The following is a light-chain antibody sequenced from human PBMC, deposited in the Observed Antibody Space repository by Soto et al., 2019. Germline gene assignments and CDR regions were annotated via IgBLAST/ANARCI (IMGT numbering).Light chain of an antibody. CDR1: SSDIGGYDF. J-gene: IGLJ2*01. CDR2: DVN. CDR3: TSYASSSTHVV. Sequence: QSVLTQPASVSGSPGQSITLSCTGTSSDIGGYDFVSWYQRYPGKAPKLIIYDVNNRPSGVSNRFSGSKSGNTASLTISGLQDEDEADYYCTSYASSSTHVVFGGGTKLTVL. V-gene: IGLV2-14*01.